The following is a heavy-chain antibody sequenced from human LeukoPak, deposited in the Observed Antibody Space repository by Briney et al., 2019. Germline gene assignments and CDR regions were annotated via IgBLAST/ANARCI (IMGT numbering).Heavy chain of an antibody. D-gene: IGHD6-19*01. V-gene: IGHV3-74*01. J-gene: IGHJ4*02. CDR2: INTDGTVT. CDR1: GFTFRKDW. CDR3: ATKQWLAPPPDS. Sequence: GGSPRLSCAASGFTFRKDWVLWGRHTPGEGMESVSRINTDGTVTTYADSVKGRFTVSRDNADNTMFLQMNSVRDEDTAVYYCATKQWLAPPPDSWGQGTPVTVSS.